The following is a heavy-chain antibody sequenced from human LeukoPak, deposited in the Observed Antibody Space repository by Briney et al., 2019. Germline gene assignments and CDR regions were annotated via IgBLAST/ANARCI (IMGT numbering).Heavy chain of an antibody. CDR3: ARYIAARPIDAFDI. V-gene: IGHV1-2*02. CDR2: INPNSGGT. CDR1: GYTFTGYD. Sequence: ASVKVSCKASGYTFTGYDMHWVRQAPGQGLEWMGWINPNSGGTNYAQKFQGRVTMTRDTSISTAYMELSRLRSDDTAVYYCARYIAARPIDAFDIWGQGTMVTVSS. J-gene: IGHJ3*02. D-gene: IGHD6-6*01.